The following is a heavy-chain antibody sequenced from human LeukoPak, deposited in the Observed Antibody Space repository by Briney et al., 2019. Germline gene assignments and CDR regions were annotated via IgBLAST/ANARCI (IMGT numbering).Heavy chain of an antibody. CDR2: ISGSGGST. J-gene: IGHJ4*02. Sequence: GGSLRLSCAASGFTFSTYALSWVRQAPGKGPEWVSGISGSGGSTYYADSVKGRFTISRDNSKNTLYLQMNSLRAEDTAVYYCAKSTSFTMVRGATDYWGQGTLVTVSS. V-gene: IGHV3-23*01. CDR1: GFTFSTYA. D-gene: IGHD3-10*01. CDR3: AKSTSFTMVRGATDY.